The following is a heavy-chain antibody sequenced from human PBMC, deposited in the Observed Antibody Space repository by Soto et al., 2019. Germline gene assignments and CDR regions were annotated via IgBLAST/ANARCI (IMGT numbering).Heavy chain of an antibody. CDR1: GDSVSSSSAA. J-gene: IGHJ3*02. Sequence: AQTLSLTCAISGDSVSSSSAAWNWIRQSPSRGLEWLGRTYYRSKWYNDYAVSVKSRITINPDTSKNQFSLQLNSVTPEDTAVYYCARAEDIAVAGTLNGGFRYSAFDIWGQGTMVTVSS. D-gene: IGHD6-19*01. CDR2: TYYRSKWYN. V-gene: IGHV6-1*01. CDR3: ARAEDIAVAGTLNGGFRYSAFDI.